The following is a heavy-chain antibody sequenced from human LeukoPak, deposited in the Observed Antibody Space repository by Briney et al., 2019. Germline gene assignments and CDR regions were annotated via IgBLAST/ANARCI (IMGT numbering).Heavy chain of an antibody. Sequence: ASVKVSCKASGYTFTSYGISWVRQAPGQGLEWVGWISAYNGHTNYAQKFEVRVTMTTDTSTSTAYMELRSLRSDDTAVYYCARDYGSGWDNWFDPWGQGTLVTVSS. CDR3: ARDYGSGWDNWFDP. V-gene: IGHV1-18*01. J-gene: IGHJ5*02. CDR2: ISAYNGHT. D-gene: IGHD3-10*01. CDR1: GYTFTSYG.